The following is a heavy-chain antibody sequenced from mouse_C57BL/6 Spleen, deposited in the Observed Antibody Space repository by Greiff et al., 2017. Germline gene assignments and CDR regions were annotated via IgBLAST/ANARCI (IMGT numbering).Heavy chain of an antibody. CDR3: ARVDYCGSRFSCYCDY. V-gene: IGHV5-4*03. Sequence: EVMLVESGGGLVKPGGSLKLSCAASGFTFRSYAMSWVRQTPEKRLEWVATISDGGSYTYYPDNVKGRYTISRDNAKNHLYLQMSHLKAEGTAMYYCARVDYCGSRFSCYCDYWGQGTTLTVSS. J-gene: IGHJ2*01. CDR1: GFTFRSYA. D-gene: IGHD1-1*01. CDR2: ISDGGSYT.